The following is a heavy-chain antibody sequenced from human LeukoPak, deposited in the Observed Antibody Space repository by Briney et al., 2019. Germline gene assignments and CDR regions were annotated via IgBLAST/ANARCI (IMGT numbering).Heavy chain of an antibody. CDR3: ARDWPRQAYDFWSGYYYFDY. CDR2: ISAYNGNT. Sequence: ASVKVSCTASGYTFTSYGISWVRQAPGQGLEWMGWISAYNGNTNYAQKLQGRVTMTTDTSTSTAYMELRSLRSDDTAVYYCARDWPRQAYDFWSGYYYFDYWGQGTLVTVSS. V-gene: IGHV1-18*01. CDR1: GYTFTSYG. D-gene: IGHD3-3*01. J-gene: IGHJ4*02.